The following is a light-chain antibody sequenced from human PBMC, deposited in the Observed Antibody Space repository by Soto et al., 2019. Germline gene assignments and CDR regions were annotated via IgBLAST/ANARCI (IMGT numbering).Light chain of an antibody. V-gene: IGLV2-14*01. CDR2: DVS. CDR1: SSGVGGYNY. J-gene: IGLJ7*01. CDR3: RSYPSRSPGV. Sequence: QSALTQPASVSGSTEQSITISCTGTSSGVGGYNYVSWYQQHPGKAPKLMIYDVSNRPSGVCNRFSCCKSGNTASLTISGLQSEDEADYYCRSYPSRSPGVFGGGTQLTVL.